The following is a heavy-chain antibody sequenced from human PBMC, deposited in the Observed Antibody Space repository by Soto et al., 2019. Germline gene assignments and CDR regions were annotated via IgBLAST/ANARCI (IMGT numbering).Heavy chain of an antibody. J-gene: IGHJ5*02. V-gene: IGHV4-34*01. CDR2: INHSGST. CDR1: GGSFRRYY. D-gene: IGHD2-2*01. Sequence: SETLSLTCAVYGGSFRRYYWTWIRQPPGKGLEWIGEINHSGSTNYNPSLKSRVTMSVDTSKSQFSLNLSSVTAADTAVYYCVRGCLGSCSTGATFDPWGQGTLVTVSS. CDR3: VRGCLGSCSTGATFDP.